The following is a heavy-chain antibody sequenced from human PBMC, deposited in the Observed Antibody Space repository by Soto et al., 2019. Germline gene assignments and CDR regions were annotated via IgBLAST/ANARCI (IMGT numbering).Heavy chain of an antibody. V-gene: IGHV4-30-2*01. Sequence: QLHLQESGSGLVRPSQTLSLTCVVSGGSISSGGYSWNWIRQPPGKGLERIGYIYHSGSTLYNPSLKSRVPLPVXXSKNQFSLKLTSVTAADTAVYYCARDQLEGNWFDPWGQGTLVTVSS. CDR3: ARDQLEGNWFDP. CDR2: IYHSGST. J-gene: IGHJ5*02. D-gene: IGHD1-1*01. CDR1: GGSISSGGYS.